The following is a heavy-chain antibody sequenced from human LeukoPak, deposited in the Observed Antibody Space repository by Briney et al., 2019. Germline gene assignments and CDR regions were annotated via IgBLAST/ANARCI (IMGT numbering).Heavy chain of an antibody. CDR1: GFSFSTYV. V-gene: IGHV3-30-3*01. J-gene: IGHJ4*02. CDR3: AREFWDTVAIGIFDY. CDR2: ISYDGNNE. Sequence: GGSLRLSCAASGFSFSTYVFHWVRQAPGKGLEWVAAISYDGNNEYYADSVKGRFTISRDNSKNTLYMQMNSLRPEDSAVYYCAREFWDTVAIGIFDYWGQGALVTVSS. D-gene: IGHD5-12*01.